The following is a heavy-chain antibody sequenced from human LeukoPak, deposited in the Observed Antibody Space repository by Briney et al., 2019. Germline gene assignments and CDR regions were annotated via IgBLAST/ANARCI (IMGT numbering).Heavy chain of an antibody. CDR2: ICSSSSYI. CDR3: ARGSRMIVVVPYYYGMDV. V-gene: IGHV3-21*04. CDR1: GFTFSSYS. J-gene: IGHJ6*02. Sequence: GGSLRLSCAASGFTFSSYSMNWVRQAPGKWLEWVSSICSSSSYIYYADSVKGRFTISRDNAKNSLYLQMNSLRAEDTALYHCARGSRMIVVVPYYYGMDVWGQGTTVTVSS. D-gene: IGHD3-22*01.